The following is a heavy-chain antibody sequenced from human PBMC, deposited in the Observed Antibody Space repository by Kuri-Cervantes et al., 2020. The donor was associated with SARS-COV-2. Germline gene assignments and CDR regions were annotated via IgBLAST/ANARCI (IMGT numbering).Heavy chain of an antibody. Sequence: GESLKISCAASGFTFSNSGMHWVRQAPGKGLEWLGVILYDGCNKYYGDSVKGRFTISRDNSKNTLYLQMNSLRAEDTAVYYCAKLPVGATVCDYWGQGTLVTVSS. V-gene: IGHV3-30*18. D-gene: IGHD1-26*01. J-gene: IGHJ4*02. CDR2: ILYDGCNK. CDR3: AKLPVGATVCDY. CDR1: GFTFSNSG.